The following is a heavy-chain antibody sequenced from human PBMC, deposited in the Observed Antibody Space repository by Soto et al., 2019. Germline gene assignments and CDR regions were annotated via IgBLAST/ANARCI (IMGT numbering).Heavy chain of an antibody. J-gene: IGHJ4*02. Sequence: ASVKVSCKASGYTFTGYYMHWVRQAPGQGLEWMGWINPNSGGKNYAQKFQGWVTMTRDTSISTAYMELSRLRSDDTAVYYCARDACGDGYRTTPAEYYFDYWGQGTLVTVSS. CDR1: GYTFTGYY. D-gene: IGHD1-7*01. CDR3: ARDACGDGYRTTPAEYYFDY. CDR2: INPNSGGK. V-gene: IGHV1-2*04.